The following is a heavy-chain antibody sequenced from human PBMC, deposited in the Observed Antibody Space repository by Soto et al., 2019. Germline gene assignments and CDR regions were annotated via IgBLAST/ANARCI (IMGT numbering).Heavy chain of an antibody. V-gene: IGHV4-39*01. J-gene: IGHJ4*02. CDR1: GGSISSNSYY. Sequence: SETLSLTCTVSGGSISSNSYYWDWIRQPPGKGLEWIGSMYYSGATYHNPSLQSRVTISVDTSKNQFSLHMSSVTAADTAVYYCARHAAYDSVWGKSDGSDYWGQGTL. D-gene: IGHD3-16*01. CDR3: ARHAAYDSVWGKSDGSDY. CDR2: MYYSGAT.